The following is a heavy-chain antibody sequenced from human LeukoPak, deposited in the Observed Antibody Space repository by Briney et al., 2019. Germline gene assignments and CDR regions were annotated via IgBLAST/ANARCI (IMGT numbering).Heavy chain of an antibody. Sequence: GESLKISCKHSEYSFPNYCIGWVRQMPGKGLEWMGIIYPGDSDTRYSPSFQGQVTISADKSISTAYLQWSSLKASDTAMYYCARVPDSSGWQYYFDYWGQGTLVTVSS. CDR3: ARVPDSSGWQYYFDY. D-gene: IGHD6-19*01. V-gene: IGHV5-51*01. CDR2: IYPGDSDT. J-gene: IGHJ4*02. CDR1: EYSFPNYC.